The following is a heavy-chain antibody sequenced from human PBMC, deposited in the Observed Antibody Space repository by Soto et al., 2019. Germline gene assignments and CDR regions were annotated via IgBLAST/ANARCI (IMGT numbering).Heavy chain of an antibody. J-gene: IGHJ3*02. Sequence: LRLSCKASGFMFNNSAMTWVRQAPGQGLQWVASVSDNGGSRGGTYYADSVKGRFTISRDNSKNTLYLQLDSLTGADTAVYYCARAKAVVIAALDIWGQGTMVTVSS. CDR1: GFMFNNSA. D-gene: IGHD2-21*01. CDR2: VSDNGGSRGGT. CDR3: ARAKAVVIAALDI. V-gene: IGHV3-23*01.